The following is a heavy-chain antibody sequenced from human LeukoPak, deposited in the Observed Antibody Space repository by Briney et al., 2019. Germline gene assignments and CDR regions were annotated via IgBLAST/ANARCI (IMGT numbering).Heavy chain of an antibody. V-gene: IGHV4-34*01. CDR2: INHSGST. CDR3: ARGGKYYDSSGYTFDY. Sequence: KTSETLSLTCAVYGGSFSGYYWSWIRQPPGKGLEWIGEINHSGSTNYNPSLKSRVTISVDTSKNQFSLKLSSVTAADTAVYYCARGGKYYDSSGYTFDYWGQGTLVTVSS. J-gene: IGHJ4*02. CDR1: GGSFSGYY. D-gene: IGHD3-22*01.